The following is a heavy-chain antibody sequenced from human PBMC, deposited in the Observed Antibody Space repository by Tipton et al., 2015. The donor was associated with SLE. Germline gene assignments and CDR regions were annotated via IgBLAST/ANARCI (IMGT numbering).Heavy chain of an antibody. V-gene: IGHV3-48*03. CDR2: ISSSGSTI. J-gene: IGHJ6*03. CDR1: GFTFSSYE. Sequence: SLRLSCAASGFTFSSYEMNWVRQAPGKGLEWVSYISSSGSTIYYADSVKGRFTISRDNAKNSLYLQMNSLRAEDTAVYYCARVGCSKGYFYYYYMDVWGKGTTVSVSS. CDR3: ARVGCSKGYFYYYYMDV. D-gene: IGHD5-12*01.